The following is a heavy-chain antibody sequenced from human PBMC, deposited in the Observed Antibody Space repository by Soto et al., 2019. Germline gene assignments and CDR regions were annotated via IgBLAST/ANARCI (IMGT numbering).Heavy chain of an antibody. CDR2: IYPDDSDT. J-gene: IGHJ3*01. V-gene: IGHV5-51*01. CDR3: ARVSANALNV. CDR1: VYSMSTYW. Sequence: GESLKITCKGAVYSMSTYWIGWVRQMPGKGLEWMGIIYPDDSDTRYSPSFQGQVIISADKSVRTAYLQWSSLKASDTAMYYCARVSANALNVWGQGTMVTVS.